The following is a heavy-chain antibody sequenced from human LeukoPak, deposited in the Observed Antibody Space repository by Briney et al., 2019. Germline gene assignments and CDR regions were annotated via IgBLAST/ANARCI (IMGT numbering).Heavy chain of an antibody. CDR1: GFTFSSYA. D-gene: IGHD2-2*01. Sequence: GRSLRLSCAASGFTFSSYAMHWARQAPGKGLEWVAVISYDGSNKYYADSVKGRFTISRDNSKNTLYLQMNSLRAEDTAVYYCARGPLQLGYCSSTSCYLPIDYWGQGTLVTVSS. CDR2: ISYDGSNK. V-gene: IGHV3-30-3*01. CDR3: ARGPLQLGYCSSTSCYLPIDY. J-gene: IGHJ4*02.